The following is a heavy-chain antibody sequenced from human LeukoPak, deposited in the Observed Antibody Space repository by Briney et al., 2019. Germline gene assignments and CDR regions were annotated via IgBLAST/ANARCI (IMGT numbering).Heavy chain of an antibody. CDR1: GFTFSNYA. J-gene: IGHJ6*03. Sequence: GGSLRLSCAASGFTFSNYAMSWVRQAPGRGLEWVSAISGRGDKTYHADSVKGRFTISRDNSRNTLSLQVNSLRAEDTAVYYCAKDTSAWWYHRAYMDLWGEGTTVTVSS. CDR2: ISGRGDKT. D-gene: IGHD2-15*01. CDR3: AKDTSAWWYHRAYMDL. V-gene: IGHV3-23*01.